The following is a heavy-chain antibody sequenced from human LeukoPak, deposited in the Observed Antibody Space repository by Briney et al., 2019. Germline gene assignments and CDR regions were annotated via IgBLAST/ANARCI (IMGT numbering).Heavy chain of an antibody. CDR3: AGGISSGWSASLYYYYYYMDV. D-gene: IGHD6-19*01. Sequence: SETLSLTCTVSGGSISSYYWSWIRQPPGKGLEWIGYIYYSGSTNYNPSLKSRVTISVDTSKNQFSLKLSSVTAADTALYYCAGGISSGWSASLYYYYYYMDVWGKGTTVTVSS. V-gene: IGHV4-59*01. CDR1: GGSISSYY. J-gene: IGHJ6*03. CDR2: IYYSGST.